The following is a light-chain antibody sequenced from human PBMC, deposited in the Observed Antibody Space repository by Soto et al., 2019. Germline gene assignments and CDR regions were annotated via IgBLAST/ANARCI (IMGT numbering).Light chain of an antibody. J-gene: IGLJ1*01. CDR1: SSDVGGYNY. CDR2: EVS. V-gene: IGLV2-8*01. Sequence: QSVLTQPPSASGSPGQSATISCIGTSSDVGGYNYVSWYQQYPGKAPKLMIYEVSKRPSGVPDRFSGFKSGNTASLTVSGLQPEDEADYYCTSYAGSDNFCVFGTGTKVTVL. CDR3: TSYAGSDNFCV.